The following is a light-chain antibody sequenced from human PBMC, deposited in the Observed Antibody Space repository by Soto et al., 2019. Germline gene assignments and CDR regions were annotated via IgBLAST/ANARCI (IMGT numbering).Light chain of an antibody. Sequence: IHRTQAPSTKSGSVGDRFAMSCRASQSISNWLAWYQQKPGTAPKVLIYHASNLQSGVPSRFSGSGSGTEFSLTITSLQPEDFATYYCLQHYTYPRTFGQGTKVDI. CDR3: LQHYTYPRT. CDR1: QSISNW. CDR2: HAS. V-gene: IGKV1-5*01. J-gene: IGKJ1*01.